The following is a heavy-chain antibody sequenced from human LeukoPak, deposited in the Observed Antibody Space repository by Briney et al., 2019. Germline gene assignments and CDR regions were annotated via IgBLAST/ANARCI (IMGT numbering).Heavy chain of an antibody. Sequence: SETLSLTCAVYGGSFSGYYWSWIRQPPGKGLEWIGEINHSGSTNYNPSLKSRVTISVDTSKNQFSLKLSSVTAADTAVYYCARGQGIAAAGTFFFRAWGQGTLVTVSS. CDR3: ARGQGIAAAGTFFFRA. D-gene: IGHD6-13*01. J-gene: IGHJ5*02. CDR1: GGSFSGYY. CDR2: INHSGST. V-gene: IGHV4-34*01.